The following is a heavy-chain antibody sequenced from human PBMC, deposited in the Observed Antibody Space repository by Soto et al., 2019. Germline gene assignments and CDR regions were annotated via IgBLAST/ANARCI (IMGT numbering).Heavy chain of an antibody. Sequence: XESLSLTCTVSGGCISSYYWSWIRQPPGKGLEWIGYIYYSGSTNYNPSLKSRVTISVDTSKNQFSLKLSSVTAADTAVYYCARARYMESSSPPYELDYWGQGTLVTVSS. CDR3: ARARYMESSSPPYELDY. CDR2: IYYSGST. J-gene: IGHJ4*02. D-gene: IGHD1-20*01. V-gene: IGHV4-59*01. CDR1: GGCISSYY.